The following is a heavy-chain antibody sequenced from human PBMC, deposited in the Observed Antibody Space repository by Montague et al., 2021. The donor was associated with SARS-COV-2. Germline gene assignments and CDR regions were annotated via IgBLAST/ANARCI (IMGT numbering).Heavy chain of an antibody. CDR2: INHSGTT. D-gene: IGHD4-23*01. CDR3: ARRDPQTLALIGLRGKSASDY. V-gene: IGHV4-34*01. CDR1: GGSFSGYY. J-gene: IGHJ4*02. Sequence: SETRSLTCAVYGGSFSGYYWTWIRQSPRKGLEWTAEINHSGTTNYNFNPSLRSRVTISVDTSKSQFSLKLSSVTAADTGVYYCARRDPQTLALIGLRGKSASDYWGQGTLVTVSS.